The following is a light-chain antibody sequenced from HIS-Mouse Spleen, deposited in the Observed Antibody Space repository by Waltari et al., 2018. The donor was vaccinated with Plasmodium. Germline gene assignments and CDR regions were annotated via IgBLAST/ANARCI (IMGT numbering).Light chain of an antibody. V-gene: IGKV1-8*01. Sequence: AIRMTQSPSSSSASTGDRVTITSRASQGISSYLAWYQEKPGKAPKILSYAASTLQSRVPSRFIGSGSGTDFTLSISCLQAEDFATYDCRQYYSDPYTFGQGTKLEIK. CDR1: QGISSY. CDR2: AAS. J-gene: IGKJ2*01. CDR3: RQYYSDPYT.